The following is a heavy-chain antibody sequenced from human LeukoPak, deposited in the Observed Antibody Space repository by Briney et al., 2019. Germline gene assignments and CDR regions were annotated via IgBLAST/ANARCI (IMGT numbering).Heavy chain of an antibody. CDR2: ISYDGSNK. D-gene: IGHD6-13*01. CDR1: GFTFSSYD. J-gene: IGHJ4*02. V-gene: IGHV3-30-3*01. Sequence: TGGSLRLSCAASGFTFSSYDMHWVRQAPGKGLEWVAVISYDGSNKYYADSVKGRFTSSRDNSKNTLYLQMNSLRAEDTAVYYCASLNIAAAGRSDYYWGQGNLVSVSS. CDR3: ASLNIAAAGRSDYY.